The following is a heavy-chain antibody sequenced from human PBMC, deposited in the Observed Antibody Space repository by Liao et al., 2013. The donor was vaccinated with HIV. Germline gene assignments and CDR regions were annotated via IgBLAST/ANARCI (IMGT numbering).Heavy chain of an antibody. J-gene: IGHJ5*02. V-gene: IGHV4-59*01. Sequence: QVQLQESGPGLVKPSETLSLTCTVSGGSMSGNYWGWIRQPPGKGLEWIGYTYSSGSTNYNPSLKSRVTISVDTSKNQFSLKMTSVTAADTAVYYCARDLVRLYSSSVGRFDPWGQGTLVTVSS. CDR1: GGSMSGNY. CDR3: ARDLVRLYSSSVGRFDP. CDR2: TYSSGST. D-gene: IGHD6-13*01.